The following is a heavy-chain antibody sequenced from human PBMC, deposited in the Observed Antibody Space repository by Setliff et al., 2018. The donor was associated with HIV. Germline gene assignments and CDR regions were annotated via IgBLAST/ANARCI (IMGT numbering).Heavy chain of an antibody. CDR2: ISSSASSI. D-gene: IGHD3-22*01. J-gene: IGHJ4*02. CDR1: GFIVNNFE. V-gene: IGHV3-48*03. Sequence: GSLRLSCAASGFIVNNFEMNWVRQAPGKGLEGVSYISSSASSIHYADSVKGRFTISRDNAKNSLYLQSNSLGAEDTAVYYCAREVGDSSGYYYRNYYFDSWGQGTLVTVSS. CDR3: AREVGDSSGYYYRNYYFDS.